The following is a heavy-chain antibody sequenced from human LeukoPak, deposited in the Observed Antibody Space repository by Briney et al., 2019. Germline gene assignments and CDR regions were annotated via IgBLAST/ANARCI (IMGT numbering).Heavy chain of an antibody. CDR3: AISIGDYFDY. CDR2: INHSGST. V-gene: IGHV4-34*01. CDR1: GGSFSGYY. D-gene: IGHD2-2*01. Sequence: PSETLSLTCAVYGGSFSGYYWSWIRQPPGKGLEWIGEINHSGSTNYNPSLKSRVTISVDTSKNQFSLKLSSVTAADTAVYYCAISIGDYFDYWGQGTLVTVSS. J-gene: IGHJ4*02.